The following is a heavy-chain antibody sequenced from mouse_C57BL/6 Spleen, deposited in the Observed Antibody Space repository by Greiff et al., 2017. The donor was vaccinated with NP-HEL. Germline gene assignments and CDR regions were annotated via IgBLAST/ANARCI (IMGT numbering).Heavy chain of an antibody. Sequence: QVQLKQSGPELVTPGASVKISCKASGYAFSSSWMNWVKQRPGKGLEWIGRIYPGDGDTNYNGKFKGKATLTADQSSSTAYMQRSSLTSEDSAVYFCAPITTLVALDAMDYWGQGTSVTVSS. CDR1: GYAFSSSW. V-gene: IGHV1-82*01. CDR2: IYPGDGDT. J-gene: IGHJ4*01. D-gene: IGHD1-1*01. CDR3: APITTLVALDAMDY.